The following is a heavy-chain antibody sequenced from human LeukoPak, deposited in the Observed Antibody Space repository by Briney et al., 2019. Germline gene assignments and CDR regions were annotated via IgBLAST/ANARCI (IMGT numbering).Heavy chain of an antibody. CDR2: INPNSGGT. J-gene: IGHJ6*02. V-gene: IGHV1-2*02. D-gene: IGHD2-21*01. CDR1: GYTFTGYY. Sequence: GASVKVSCKASGYTFTGYYMHWVRQAPGQGLEWMGWINPNSGGTNYAQKFQGRVTMTRDTSISTAYMELSRLRSDDTAVYYCARDKSGTGAGGGDYYGMDVWGQGTTVTVSS. CDR3: ARDKSGTGAGGGDYYGMDV.